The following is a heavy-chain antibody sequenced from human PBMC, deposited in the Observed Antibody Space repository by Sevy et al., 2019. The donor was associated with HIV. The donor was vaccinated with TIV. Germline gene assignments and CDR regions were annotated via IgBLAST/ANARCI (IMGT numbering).Heavy chain of an antibody. CDR2: VSRSGSST. CDR1: GFTFSNYA. J-gene: IGHJ6*02. D-gene: IGHD2-2*01. V-gene: IGHV3-23*01. CDR3: AKVDVVVPVADYGLDV. Sequence: GGSLRLSCAASGFTFSNYAMSWVRQAPEKGLEWVSSVSRSGSSTDYADSVKGRFTISRDNSMNTPYLQMNSLRAEDTAVYYCAKVDVVVPVADYGLDVWGQGTTVTVSS.